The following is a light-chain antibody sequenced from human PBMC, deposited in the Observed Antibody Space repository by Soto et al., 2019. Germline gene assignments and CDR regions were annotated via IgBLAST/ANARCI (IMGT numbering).Light chain of an antibody. CDR3: QQLNSYPIT. J-gene: IGKJ5*01. Sequence: DIQMTQSPSTLSASVGDRVTITCRASQSISIWLAWYQQKPGKAPGLLIYDASNLDSGVPSRFSGSGSGTEFTLTISRLQPEDFAPYYCQQLNSYPITFGQGTRLEI. CDR1: QSISIW. CDR2: DAS. V-gene: IGKV1-5*01.